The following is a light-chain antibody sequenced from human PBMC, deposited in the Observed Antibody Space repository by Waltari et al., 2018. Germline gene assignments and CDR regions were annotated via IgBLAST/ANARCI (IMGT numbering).Light chain of an antibody. J-gene: IGLJ3*02. CDR2: ATN. V-gene: IGLV8-61*01. CDR3: VLYLGSGISV. CDR1: SGSVSGGYY. Sequence: QTVVTQEPSLSVSPGGTVTLTCGLRSGSVSGGYYPSWYQRTPGQAPRTLIYATNTRSSGVPDRFSGSILGNKAALTITGAQADDESAYYCVLYLGSGISVFGGGTKLTVL.